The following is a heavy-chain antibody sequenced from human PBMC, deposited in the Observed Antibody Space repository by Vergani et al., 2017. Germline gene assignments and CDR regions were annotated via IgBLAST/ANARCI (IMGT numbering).Heavy chain of an antibody. CDR2: IYYSGST. D-gene: IGHD3-22*01. V-gene: IGHV4-31*03. CDR1: GFSLSNARMG. J-gene: IGHJ4*02. CDR3: ARGDGYYDSSGHY. Sequence: KESGPVLVKPTETLTLTCTVSGFSLSNARMGVSWIRQHPGKGLEWIGYIYYSGSTYYNPSLKSRVTISVDTSKNQFSLKLSSVTAADTAVYYCARGDGYYDSSGHYWGQGTLVTVSA.